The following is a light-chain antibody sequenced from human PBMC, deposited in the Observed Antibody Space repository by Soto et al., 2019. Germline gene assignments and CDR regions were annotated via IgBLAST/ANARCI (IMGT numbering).Light chain of an antibody. CDR3: QQYGTSPPLT. CDR1: QSVSNNY. CDR2: GAS. J-gene: IGKJ4*01. Sequence: EIVLMQSPGTLSLSPGERATLSCRASQSVSNNYVAWYQQKPGQAPRLLIAGASSRATGIPDRFSGSGSGTDFTLTISRLEPEDFAVYYCQQYGTSPPLTFFGGTKVEIK. V-gene: IGKV3-20*01.